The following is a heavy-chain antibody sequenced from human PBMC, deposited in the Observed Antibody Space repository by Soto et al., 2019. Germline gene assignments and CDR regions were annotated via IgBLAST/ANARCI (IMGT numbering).Heavy chain of an antibody. CDR2: IYHSGST. D-gene: IGHD5-12*01. Sequence: SETLSLTCAVSGGSISSGGYSWSWIRQPPGKGLEWIGYIYHSGSTYYNPSLKSRVTISVDRSKNQFSLKLSSVTAADTAVYYCARASDGYKLDFDYWGQGTLVTVSS. CDR3: ARASDGYKLDFDY. CDR1: GGSISSGGYS. J-gene: IGHJ4*02. V-gene: IGHV4-30-2*01.